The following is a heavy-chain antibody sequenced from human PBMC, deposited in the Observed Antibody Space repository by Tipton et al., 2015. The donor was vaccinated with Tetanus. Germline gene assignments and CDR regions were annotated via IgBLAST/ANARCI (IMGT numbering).Heavy chain of an antibody. CDR1: GFTFSSYN. J-gene: IGHJ4*01. CDR2: ITASGGSA. Sequence: SLRLSCAASGFTFSSYNMNWVRQAPGKGLEWVSGITASGGSARDEGSVEGRFTISRDDSKNTLYLQMSGLRVEDTAVYYCAKGGELLLQGVFDYWGHGTLVTVSS. V-gene: IGHV3-23*01. CDR3: AKGGELLLQGVFDY. D-gene: IGHD2-15*01.